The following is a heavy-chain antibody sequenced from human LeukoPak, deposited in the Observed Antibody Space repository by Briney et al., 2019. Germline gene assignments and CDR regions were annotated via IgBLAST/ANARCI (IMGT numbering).Heavy chain of an antibody. CDR2: IIPIFGTA. V-gene: IGHV1-69*13. CDR1: GGTFSSYA. Sequence: ASVKVSCKASGGTFSSYAISWVRQAPGQGLEWMGGIIPIFGTANYAQKFQGRVTITADESTSTAYMELSSLRSEDTAVYYCATALYSGYDDYYYYYMDVWGKGTTVTVSS. CDR3: ATALYSGYDDYYYYYMDV. J-gene: IGHJ6*03. D-gene: IGHD5-12*01.